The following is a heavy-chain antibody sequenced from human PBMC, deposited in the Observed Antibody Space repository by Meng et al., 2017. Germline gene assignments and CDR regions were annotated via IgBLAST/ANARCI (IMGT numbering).Heavy chain of an antibody. V-gene: IGHV4-59*01. CDR2: IYHSGST. CDR1: GGSISSYY. D-gene: IGHD3-22*01. Sequence: SESLSLTCTVSGGSISSYYWSWIRQPPGKGLEWIGYIYHSGSTNYNPSSKSRVTISVDTSKNHFSLKLSSVTAADTAVYYCARLRMIEPKLYYYYGMDVWGQGTTVTVSS. J-gene: IGHJ6*02. CDR3: ARLRMIEPKLYYYYGMDV.